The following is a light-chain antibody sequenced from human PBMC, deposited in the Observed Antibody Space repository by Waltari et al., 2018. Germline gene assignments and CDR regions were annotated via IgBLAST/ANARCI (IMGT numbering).Light chain of an antibody. Sequence: DIQMTQSPSSLSASVGDTVTITCRASQGISSYLAWYQQKPGKAPKPLIYYASNLESGVPSRFSGSGSGTEFILTISSLQPEDFATYYWQQYDSAPPTFGGGTKVEIK. CDR3: QQYDSAPPT. CDR2: YAS. J-gene: IGKJ4*01. V-gene: IGKV1-16*01. CDR1: QGISSY.